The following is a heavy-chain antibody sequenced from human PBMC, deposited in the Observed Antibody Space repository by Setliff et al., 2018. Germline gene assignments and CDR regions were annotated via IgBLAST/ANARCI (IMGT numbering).Heavy chain of an antibody. CDR1: GYAFTGYA. D-gene: IGHD3-10*01. Sequence: ASVKVSCKASGYAFTGYAINWVRQAPGQGLEWMGWINTNSGNPTYVQGFTGRFVFSLDTSVSTAYLQISSLKAEDTALYYCARASRFGTIKYRGDYYMDVWGKGTTVTVSS. CDR2: INTNSGNP. CDR3: ARASRFGTIKYRGDYYMDV. V-gene: IGHV7-4-1*02. J-gene: IGHJ6*03.